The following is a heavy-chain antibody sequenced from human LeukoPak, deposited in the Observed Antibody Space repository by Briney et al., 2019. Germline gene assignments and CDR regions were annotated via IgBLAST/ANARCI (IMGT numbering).Heavy chain of an antibody. D-gene: IGHD2-8*02. CDR3: AKPRTTGLGWAQFDY. J-gene: IGHJ4*02. V-gene: IGHV3-23*01. CDR1: GFTFSSLS. CDR2: FDGNGPNT. Sequence: AGSLRLSCVASGFTFSSLSMTWVSQVPGKGLEWVSGFDGNGPNTYYADSVKGRLTISRDTSRNTLYLEMNSLKPEDTAIYYCAKPRTTGLGWAQFDYWGQGSLVTVSS.